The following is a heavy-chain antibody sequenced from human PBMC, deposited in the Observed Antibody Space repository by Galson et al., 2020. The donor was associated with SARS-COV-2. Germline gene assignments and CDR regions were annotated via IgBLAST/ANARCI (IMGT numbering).Heavy chain of an antibody. J-gene: IGHJ4*02. V-gene: IGHV1-18*04. CDR3: ARTPPTPEIVVVNEFDY. D-gene: IGHD3-22*01. CDR1: GYTFTSYG. CDR2: ISAYNGNT. Sequence: ASVKVSCKASGYTFTSYGISWVRQAPGQGLEWMGWISAYNGNTNYAQKLQGRVTMTTDTSTSTAYMELRSLRSDDTAVYYCARTPPTPEIVVVNEFDYWGQGTLVTVSS.